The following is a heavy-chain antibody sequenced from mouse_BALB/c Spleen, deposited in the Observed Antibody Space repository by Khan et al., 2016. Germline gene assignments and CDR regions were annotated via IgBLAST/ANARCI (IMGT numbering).Heavy chain of an antibody. Sequence: EVKLLESGGGLVHPGGSLKLSCAASGYAFSRYWMSWVRQAPGKGLEWIGDINPDSYQTNYTPSLKDKFIISRDNAKNTLYLQMSKVRSEDTALYYCARAGNYGYLAYWGQGTLVTVSA. CDR1: GYAFSRYW. J-gene: IGHJ3*01. V-gene: IGHV4-1*02. CDR2: INPDSYQT. D-gene: IGHD1-1*01. CDR3: ARAGNYGYLAY.